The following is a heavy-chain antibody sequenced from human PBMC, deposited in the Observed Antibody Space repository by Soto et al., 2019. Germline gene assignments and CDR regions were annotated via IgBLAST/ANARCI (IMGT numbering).Heavy chain of an antibody. D-gene: IGHD3-22*01. CDR1: RFTFSSYS. J-gene: IGHJ4*02. CDR2: ISSSSSYI. V-gene: IGHV3-21*01. Sequence: EVQLVESGGGLVKPGGSLRLSCAASRFTFSSYSMNWVRQAPGKGLEWVSSISSSSSYIYYADSVKGRFTISRDNAKNSLYLQMNSLRAEDTAVYYCASSLVVVTNGNYWGQGTLVTVSS. CDR3: ASSLVVVTNGNY.